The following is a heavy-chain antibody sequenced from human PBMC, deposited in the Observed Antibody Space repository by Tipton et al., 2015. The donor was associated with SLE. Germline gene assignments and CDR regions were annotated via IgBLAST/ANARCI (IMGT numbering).Heavy chain of an antibody. V-gene: IGHV1-18*01. CDR1: GYTFTSYG. CDR2: ISAYNGNT. Sequence: QLVQSGAEVKKPGASVKVSCKASGYTFTSYGISWVRQARGQGLEWMGWISAYNGNTNYAQKFQGRVTITTDESTSTAYMELSSLRSEDTAVYYCARDALQLGFYYFDYWGQGTLVTVSS. J-gene: IGHJ4*02. CDR3: ARDALQLGFYYFDY. D-gene: IGHD7-27*01.